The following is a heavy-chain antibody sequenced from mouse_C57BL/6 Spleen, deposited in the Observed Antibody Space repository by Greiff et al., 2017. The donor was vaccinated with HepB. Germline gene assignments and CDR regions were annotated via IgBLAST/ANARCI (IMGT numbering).Heavy chain of an antibody. V-gene: IGHV7-3*01. J-gene: IGHJ2*01. CDR2: IRNKANGYTT. D-gene: IGHD2-3*01. Sequence: EVMLVESGGGLVQPGGSLSLSCAASGFTFTDYYMSWVRQPPGKALEWLGFIRNKANGYTTEYSASVKGRFTISRDNSQSILYLQMNALRAEDSATYYCARSSLYDGYTFDYWGQGTTLTVSS. CDR1: GFTFTDYY. CDR3: ARSSLYDGYTFDY.